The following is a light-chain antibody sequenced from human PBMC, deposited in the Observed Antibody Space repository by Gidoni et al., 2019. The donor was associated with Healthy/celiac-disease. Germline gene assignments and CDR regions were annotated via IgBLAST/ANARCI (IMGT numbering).Light chain of an antibody. CDR2: AAS. CDR1: QSIRSY. V-gene: IGKV1-39*01. J-gene: IGKJ2*01. Sequence: DIQMTQSPSSLSASVGDRVTITCRASQSIRSYLDWYQQKPGKAPKLLIYAASSLQSGVPSRFSVSVSRTDFTLTSSSLQPEDFSTYYCQQSYSTPRTFGQGTKLAIK. CDR3: QQSYSTPRT.